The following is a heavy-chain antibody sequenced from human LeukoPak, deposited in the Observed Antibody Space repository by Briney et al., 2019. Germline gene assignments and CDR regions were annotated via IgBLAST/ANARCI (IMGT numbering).Heavy chain of an antibody. J-gene: IGHJ4*02. CDR2: ISSSSNTI. CDR1: GFTFSTYR. D-gene: IGHD5-24*01. V-gene: IGHV3-48*02. Sequence: GGSLRPSCAASGFTFSTYRMNWVRQAPGKGLEWVSYISSSSNTIYYADSVKGRFTISRDNAKNSLYLQMNSLRDEDTAVYYCARQDGYYLDYWGQGTLVTVSS. CDR3: ARQDGYYLDY.